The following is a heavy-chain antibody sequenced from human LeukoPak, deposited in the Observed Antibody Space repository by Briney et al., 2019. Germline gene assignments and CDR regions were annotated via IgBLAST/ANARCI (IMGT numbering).Heavy chain of an antibody. J-gene: IGHJ4*02. V-gene: IGHV3-20*04. Sequence: GGSLRLSCAASGFTFDDYGMSWVRQAPGKGLEWVSGINWNGGSTGYPDSVKGRFTISRDNAKNSLYLQMNSLRAEDTAVYYCARYSGSSFDYWGQGTLVTVSS. CDR2: INWNGGST. D-gene: IGHD6-19*01. CDR3: ARYSGSSFDY. CDR1: GFTFDDYG.